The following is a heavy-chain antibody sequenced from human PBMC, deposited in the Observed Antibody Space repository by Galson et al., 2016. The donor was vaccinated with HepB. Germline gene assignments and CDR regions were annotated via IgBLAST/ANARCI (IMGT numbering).Heavy chain of an antibody. D-gene: IGHD1-7*01. CDR1: GASISNNYW. CDR3: TRWTLGTTATMAFDY. J-gene: IGHJ4*02. CDR2: IYQTGTA. Sequence: ETLSLTCAVSGASISNNYWWSWVRQSPEKGLEWIGEIYQTGTANYNPSFTSRATRSVDTSKNQISLRLGSVTAADTAVYYCTRWTLGTTATMAFDYWGQGTLVSVSS. V-gene: IGHV4-4*02.